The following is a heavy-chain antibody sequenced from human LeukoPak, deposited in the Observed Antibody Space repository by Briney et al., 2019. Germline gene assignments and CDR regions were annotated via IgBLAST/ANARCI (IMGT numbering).Heavy chain of an antibody. Sequence: GGSLRLSCAASGFTFSNYGMSWVRQAPGKGLEWVSVISGSGGNTYYADSVKGRFTISRDNSKNTLYLQMNSLRAEDTAVYYCAKAKSYYSNYDYWGQGTLVTVSS. V-gene: IGHV3-23*01. CDR3: AKAKSYYSNYDY. CDR2: ISGSGGNT. J-gene: IGHJ4*02. D-gene: IGHD4-11*01. CDR1: GFTFSNYG.